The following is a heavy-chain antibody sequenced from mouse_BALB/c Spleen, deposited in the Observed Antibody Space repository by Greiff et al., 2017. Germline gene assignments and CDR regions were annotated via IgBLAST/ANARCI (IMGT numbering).Heavy chain of an antibody. CDR1: GYSFTGYY. CDR2: ISCYNGAT. CDR3: ARSSYGYDEGGYAMDY. Sequence: LVKTGASVKISCKASGYSFTGYYMHWVKQSHGKSLEWIGYISCYNGATSYNQKFKGKATFTVDTSSSTAYMQFNSLTSEDSAVYYCARSSYGYDEGGYAMDYWGQGTSVTVSS. D-gene: IGHD2-2*01. V-gene: IGHV1S34*01. J-gene: IGHJ4*01.